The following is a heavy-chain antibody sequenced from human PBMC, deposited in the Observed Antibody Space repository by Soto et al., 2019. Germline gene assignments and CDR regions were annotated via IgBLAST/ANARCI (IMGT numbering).Heavy chain of an antibody. J-gene: IGHJ4*02. Sequence: QVRLQQWGAGLLKPSETLSLTCAVYGGSFTSYYWSWIRQPPGKGLEWIGDISHGGITNYNPSLKRRVTISLDTSQNYFSLRLTSVTAADTAVYYCARDFDYWGQGTLVTVSS. CDR2: ISHGGIT. CDR1: GGSFTSYY. V-gene: IGHV4-34*01. CDR3: ARDFDY.